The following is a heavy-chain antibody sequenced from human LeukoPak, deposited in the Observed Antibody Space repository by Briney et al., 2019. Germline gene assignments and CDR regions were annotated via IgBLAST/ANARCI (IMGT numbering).Heavy chain of an antibody. V-gene: IGHV3-15*07. Sequence: GGSLRLSCVASGFTFSNAYMNWVRQAPGKGLEWVGRIKSKTEGGTTDYAAPVKGRFTISRDDSKDTLYLQMNNLKTEDTAVYYCTTNPAGSSVWYSGGPLDYWGPGTLVTVSS. CDR1: GFTFSNAY. CDR2: IKSKTEGGTT. CDR3: TTNPAGSSVWYSGGPLDY. D-gene: IGHD6-19*01. J-gene: IGHJ4*02.